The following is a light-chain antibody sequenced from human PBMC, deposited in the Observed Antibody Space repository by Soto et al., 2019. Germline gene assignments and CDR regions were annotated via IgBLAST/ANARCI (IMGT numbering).Light chain of an antibody. CDR2: GAS. CDR1: QSIRHY. V-gene: IGKV1-5*01. CDR3: QHHNSYSQT. Sequence: DIQMTQSPPTLSASVGDRVTITCRASQSIRHYLAWYQQMPGKAPKLLLYGASTLQSGVPSRFSGSGSGTEFTLTISSLQPDDFGTYFCQHHNSYSQTFGKGTKVEIK. J-gene: IGKJ1*01.